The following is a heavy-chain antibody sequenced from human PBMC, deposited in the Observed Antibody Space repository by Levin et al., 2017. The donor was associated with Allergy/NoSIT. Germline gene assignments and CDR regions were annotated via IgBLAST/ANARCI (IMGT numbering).Heavy chain of an antibody. CDR1: GYTFTSYD. CDR3: ARGMTRRILTGYYYREFDY. V-gene: IGHV1-8*01. Sequence: KAGESLKISCQASGYTFTSYDINWVRQATGQGLEWMGWMNPNSGNTGYAQKFQGRVTMTRNTSISTAYMALSSLRSEDTAVYYCARGMTRRILTGYYYREFDYWGQGTLVTVSS. CDR2: MNPNSGNT. J-gene: IGHJ4*02. D-gene: IGHD3-9*01.